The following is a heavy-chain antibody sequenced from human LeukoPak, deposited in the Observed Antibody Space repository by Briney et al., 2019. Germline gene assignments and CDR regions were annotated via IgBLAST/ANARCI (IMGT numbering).Heavy chain of an antibody. CDR3: ARGRIWVELTTYYYYYMDV. Sequence: GASVKVSCKASGGTFSSYAISWVRQAPGQGLEWMGGIIPIFGTANYAQKFQGRVTITADKSTSTAYMELSSLRSEDTAVYYCARGRIWVELTTYYYYYMDVWGKGTTVTVSS. J-gene: IGHJ6*03. D-gene: IGHD1-7*01. CDR1: GGTFSSYA. V-gene: IGHV1-69*06. CDR2: IIPIFGTA.